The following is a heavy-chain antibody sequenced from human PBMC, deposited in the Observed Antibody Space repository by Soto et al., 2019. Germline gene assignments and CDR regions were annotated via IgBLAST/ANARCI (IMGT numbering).Heavy chain of an antibody. CDR2: IYSGGST. V-gene: IGHV3-53*04. Sequence: EVQLVESGGGLVQPGGSLRLSCAASGFTVSSNYMSWVRQAPGKGLEWVSVIYSGGSTYYPDSVKGRFTISRHNSKNTLYLQMNSLRAEDTAVYYCAREVGHGWFDPWGQGTLVTVSS. CDR1: GFTVSSNY. CDR3: AREVGHGWFDP. J-gene: IGHJ5*02.